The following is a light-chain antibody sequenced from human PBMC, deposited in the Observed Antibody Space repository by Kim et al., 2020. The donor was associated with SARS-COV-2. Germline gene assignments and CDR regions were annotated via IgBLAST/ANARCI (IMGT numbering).Light chain of an antibody. CDR2: SNN. CDR3: AAWDDSLNAL. J-gene: IGLJ2*01. CDR1: SSNIGSNT. V-gene: IGLV1-44*01. Sequence: PGQSVTISCSGSSSNIGSNTVNWYQQLPGTAPKLLIYSNNQRPSGVPDRFSGSKSGTSASLAISGLQSEDEADYYCAAWDDSLNALFGGGTQLTVL.